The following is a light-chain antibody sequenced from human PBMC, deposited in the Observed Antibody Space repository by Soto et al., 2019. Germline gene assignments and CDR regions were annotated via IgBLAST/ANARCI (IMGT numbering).Light chain of an antibody. CDR3: SSYAGSNNFHV. V-gene: IGLV2-8*01. J-gene: IGLJ1*01. CDR2: EVR. Sequence: SVVTPPPPAAGAPGQSVTHSPPGRSRDGGGYNYVSWYQQHPGKALKVMIYEVRKRPSGVPDRFSGSKSGNTASLTVSGLQAEDEADYYCSSYAGSNNFHVFGTGTKFTVL. CDR1: SRDGGGYNY.